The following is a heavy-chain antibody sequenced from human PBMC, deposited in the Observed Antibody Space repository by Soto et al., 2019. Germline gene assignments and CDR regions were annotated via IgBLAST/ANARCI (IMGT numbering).Heavy chain of an antibody. D-gene: IGHD6-19*01. V-gene: IGHV3-30-3*01. Sequence: PGGSLRLSCAASGFTFSSYAMHWVRQAPGKGLEWVAVISYDGSNKYYADSVKGRFTISRDNSKNTLYLQMNSLRAEDTAVYYCARDMGAPPGGAGTGVKDYWGQGTLVTVSS. CDR3: ARDMGAPPGGAGTGVKDY. CDR2: ISYDGSNK. CDR1: GFTFSSYA. J-gene: IGHJ4*02.